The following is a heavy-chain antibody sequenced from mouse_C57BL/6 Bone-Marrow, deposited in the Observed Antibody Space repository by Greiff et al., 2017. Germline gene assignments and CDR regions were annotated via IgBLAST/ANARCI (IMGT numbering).Heavy chain of an antibody. CDR2: IDPSDSYT. V-gene: IGHV1-59*01. CDR1: GYTFTSYW. J-gene: IGHJ4*01. Sequence: QVQLQQPGAELVRPGTSVKLSCKASGYTFTSYWMHWVKQRPGQGLEWIGVIDPSDSYTNYNQKFKGKATLTVDTSSSTAYMQLSSLTSEDSAVYYCARGRDWGQGTSVTVSS. D-gene: IGHD3-3*01. CDR3: ARGRD.